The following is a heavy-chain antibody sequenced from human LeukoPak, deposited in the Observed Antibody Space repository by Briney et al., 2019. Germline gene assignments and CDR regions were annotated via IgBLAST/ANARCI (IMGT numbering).Heavy chain of an antibody. CDR3: ARDLGSRN. V-gene: IGHV3-74*01. CDR2: INTYDRST. Sequence: GGPVTLSCAASGFPFSDSWMHWFRRAPGRGREWVSRINTYDRSTTYADSVKGRFTIYSDNAKNTLYLQMNSLRIEDTAVYYCARDLGSRNWGQGTLVTVSS. D-gene: IGHD7-27*01. J-gene: IGHJ4*02. CDR1: GFPFSDSW.